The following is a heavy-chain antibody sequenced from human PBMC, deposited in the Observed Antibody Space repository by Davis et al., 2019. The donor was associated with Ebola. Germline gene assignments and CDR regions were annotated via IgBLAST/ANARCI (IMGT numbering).Heavy chain of an antibody. D-gene: IGHD1-26*01. V-gene: IGHV1-46*01. CDR1: GYTFTSYY. J-gene: IGHJ4*02. Sequence: ASVKVSCKASGYTFTSYYMHWVRQAPGQGLEWMGIINPSGGNTGYAQKFQGRVTMTRNTSISTAYMELSSLRSEDTAVYYCARDKGELLIDYWGQGTLVTVSS. CDR2: INPSGGNT. CDR3: ARDKGELLIDY.